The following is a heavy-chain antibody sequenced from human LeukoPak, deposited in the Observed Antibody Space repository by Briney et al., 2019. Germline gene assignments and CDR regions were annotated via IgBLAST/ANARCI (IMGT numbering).Heavy chain of an antibody. V-gene: IGHV4-4*07. J-gene: IGHJ6*02. CDR3: ARDLYVVVVPGYYYGMDV. Sequence: SETLSLTCTVSGGSISSYYWSWIRQPAGKGLEWIGRIYTSGSTNYNPSLKSRVTISVDTSKNQFSLKLSSVTAADTAVYYCARDLYVVVVPGYYYGMDVWGQGTTVTVSS. D-gene: IGHD2-2*01. CDR1: GGSISSYY. CDR2: IYTSGST.